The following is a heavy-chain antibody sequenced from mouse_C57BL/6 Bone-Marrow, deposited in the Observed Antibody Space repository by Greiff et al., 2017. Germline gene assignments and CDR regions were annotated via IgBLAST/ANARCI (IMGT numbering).Heavy chain of an antibody. V-gene: IGHV1-81*01. CDR1: GYTFTSYG. D-gene: IGHD2-1*01. Sequence: VQLQQSGAELARPGASVKLSCKASGYTFTSYGISWVKQRTGQGLEWIGEIYPRSGNTYSNEKFKGKATLTADKSSSTAYMGLRSLTSEDSAVYFCANLLRAMDYWGQGTSVTVSS. J-gene: IGHJ4*01. CDR2: IYPRSGNT. CDR3: ANLLRAMDY.